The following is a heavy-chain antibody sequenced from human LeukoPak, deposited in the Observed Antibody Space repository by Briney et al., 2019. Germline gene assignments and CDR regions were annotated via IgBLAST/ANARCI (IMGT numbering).Heavy chain of an antibody. Sequence: SETLSLTCTVSGGSISSYYWSWIRQPPGKGLEWIGYIYHSGSTYYNPSLKSRVTISVDRSKNQFSLKLSSVTAADTAVYYCASFITGTIRYFDYWGQGTLVTVSS. V-gene: IGHV4-59*12. D-gene: IGHD1-7*01. CDR1: GGSISSYY. CDR2: IYHSGST. CDR3: ASFITGTIRYFDY. J-gene: IGHJ4*02.